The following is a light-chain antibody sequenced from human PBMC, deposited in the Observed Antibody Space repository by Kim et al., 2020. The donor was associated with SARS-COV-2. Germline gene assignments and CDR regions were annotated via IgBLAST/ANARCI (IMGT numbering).Light chain of an antibody. V-gene: IGKV3-20*01. CDR3: QQYGRSPYT. J-gene: IGKJ2*01. Sequence: EIVLTQSPGTMSLSPGERATLSCRASHSVISSYLAWYKQKPGQAPRLLIYGASRRATGIPDRFSGSGSGTDFTLTISRLETEDFAVYLCQQYGRSPYTFGQGTKLEI. CDR2: GAS. CDR1: HSVISSY.